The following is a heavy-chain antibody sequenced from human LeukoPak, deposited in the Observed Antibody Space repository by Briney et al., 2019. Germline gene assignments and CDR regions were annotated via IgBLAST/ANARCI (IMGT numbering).Heavy chain of an antibody. D-gene: IGHD1-1*01. CDR2: ISSSSSTI. CDR1: GVAFSSYS. Sequence: GGTLRLSCVASGVAFSSYSMNWVRQAPGKGLEWVSYISSSSSTIYYADSVKGRFTISRDNAKNSLYLQMSSLRAEDTAVYYCAKTDFDYWGQGTLVTVSS. J-gene: IGHJ4*02. CDR3: AKTDFDY. V-gene: IGHV3-48*01.